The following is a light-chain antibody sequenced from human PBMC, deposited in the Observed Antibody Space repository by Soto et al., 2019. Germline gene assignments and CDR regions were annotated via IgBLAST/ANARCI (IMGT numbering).Light chain of an antibody. CDR1: QSVSSTY. CDR2: GAS. Sequence: EIVLTQSPGTLSLFPGERATFSGRASQSVSSTYLAWYQQKPGQAPRLLIYGASSRATGIPDRFSGSGSGTDFTLTISRLEPEDSAVYYCQQYGSSPRTFGQGTKVEI. J-gene: IGKJ1*01. CDR3: QQYGSSPRT. V-gene: IGKV3-20*01.